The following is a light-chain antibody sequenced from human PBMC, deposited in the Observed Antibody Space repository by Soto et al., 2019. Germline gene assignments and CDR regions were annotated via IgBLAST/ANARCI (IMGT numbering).Light chain of an antibody. V-gene: IGKV3-20*01. CDR3: HQYAASPLT. Sequence: EIVLTQSPGTLSLSPGESTTLSCRAIQIAGRNFLAWYQQKPGRAPRLLIHGASYRATGVQDRFSGSGSETDFTLTISRLEPEDFAVYYCHQYAASPLTFGGGTKVEIK. J-gene: IGKJ4*01. CDR1: QIAGRNF. CDR2: GAS.